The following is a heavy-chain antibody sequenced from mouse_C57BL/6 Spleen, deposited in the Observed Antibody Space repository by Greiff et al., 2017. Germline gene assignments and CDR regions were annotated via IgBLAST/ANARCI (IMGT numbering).Heavy chain of an antibody. D-gene: IGHD1-1*01. V-gene: IGHV1-55*01. Sequence: QVQLQQPGAELVKPGASVKMSCKASGYTFTSYWITWVKQRPGQGLEWIGDIYPGSGSTNYNEKFKSKATLTVDTSSSTAYMQLSSLTSEASAVYYCARSGYGSSYAGWFAYWGQGTLVTVSA. CDR2: IYPGSGST. CDR1: GYTFTSYW. CDR3: ARSGYGSSYAGWFAY. J-gene: IGHJ3*01.